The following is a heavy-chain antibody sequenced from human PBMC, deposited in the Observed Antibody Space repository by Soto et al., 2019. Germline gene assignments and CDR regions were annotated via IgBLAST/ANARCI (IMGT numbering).Heavy chain of an antibody. CDR1: CGSFLNTA. CDR3: ASPAGPRPYYFHPIDV. V-gene: IGHV1-69*13. D-gene: IGHD1-26*01. J-gene: IGHJ6*02. CDR2: IIPTFGTA. Sequence: SEQVSFKTACGSFLNTALSWVRQGPGQGLEWMGGIIPTFGTADYAQRFQGRVTITADESTSTAYIELISLRSEDTAVYFCASPAGPRPYYFHPIDVWGQGTTVTVSS.